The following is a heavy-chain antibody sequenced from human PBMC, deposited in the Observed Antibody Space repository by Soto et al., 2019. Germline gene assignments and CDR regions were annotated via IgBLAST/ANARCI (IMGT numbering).Heavy chain of an antibody. D-gene: IGHD1-26*01. CDR3: ASGGYSGSYHTFDY. CDR1: GGSFSGYY. V-gene: IGHV4-34*01. CDR2: INHSGST. J-gene: IGHJ4*02. Sequence: NPSETLSLTCAVYGGSFSGYYWSWIRQPPGQGQEWIGEINHSGSTNYNPSLKSRVTISVDTSKNQFSLKLSSVTAADTAVYYCASGGYSGSYHTFDYWGQGTLVTVSS.